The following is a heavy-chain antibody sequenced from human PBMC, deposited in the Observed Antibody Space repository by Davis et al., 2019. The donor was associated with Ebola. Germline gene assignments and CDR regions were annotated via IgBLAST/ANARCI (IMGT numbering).Heavy chain of an antibody. V-gene: IGHV1-18*01. J-gene: IGHJ3*02. CDR3: ARPSGGDSSGYYYGGNAFDI. D-gene: IGHD3-22*01. CDR2: ISAYNGHT. CDR1: GYTFNSHG. Sequence: ASVKVSCKASGYTFNSHGISWVRQAPGQGLEWMAWISAYNGHTNYAQKFQGRLTLTTDTSTSTAYMELSSLRSEDTAVYYCARPSGGDSSGYYYGGNAFDIWGQGTMVTVSS.